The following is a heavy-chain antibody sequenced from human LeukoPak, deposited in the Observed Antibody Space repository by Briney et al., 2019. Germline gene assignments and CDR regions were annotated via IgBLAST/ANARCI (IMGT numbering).Heavy chain of an antibody. J-gene: IGHJ4*02. V-gene: IGHV4-34*01. Sequence: SESLSLTCAVYGGSFSGYYWSWIRQPPGKGLEWIGEINHSGSTNYNPSLKSRVTLSVDTSKNQFSLKLSSVTAADTAVYYCARDYDFWSGYYTFDYWGQGTLVTVSS. CDR1: GGSFSGYY. CDR2: INHSGST. D-gene: IGHD3-3*01. CDR3: ARDYDFWSGYYTFDY.